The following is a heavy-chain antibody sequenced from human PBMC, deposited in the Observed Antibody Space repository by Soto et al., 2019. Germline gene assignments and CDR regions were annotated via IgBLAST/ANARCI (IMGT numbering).Heavy chain of an antibody. CDR3: ARDGEGY. CDR1: GFTFSSNL. CDR2: INTDGSAT. J-gene: IGHJ4*02. D-gene: IGHD2-21*01. Sequence: GGSLRLSCAASGFTFSSNLMHWVRQLPGKGLVWVSRINTDGSATNYADSVKGRFTTSRDNAKNMLYLQMNSLRLEDTAVYYCARDGEGYWGQGALVTVSS. V-gene: IGHV3-74*01.